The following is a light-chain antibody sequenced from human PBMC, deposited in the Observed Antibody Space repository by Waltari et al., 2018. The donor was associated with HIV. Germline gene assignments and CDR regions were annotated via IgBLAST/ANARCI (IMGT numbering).Light chain of an antibody. J-gene: IGLJ2*01. V-gene: IGLV1-47*01. CDR1: RSNIGSNY. CDR3: AAWDDSLSVL. Sequence: QSVLTQPPSASGTPGQRVTISCSGSRSNIGSNYVYWYQQLPGTAPKLLISRNNQRPSGVPDRFSGSKSGTSASLAISGLRSEDEADYYCAAWDDSLSVLFGGGTKLTVL. CDR2: RNN.